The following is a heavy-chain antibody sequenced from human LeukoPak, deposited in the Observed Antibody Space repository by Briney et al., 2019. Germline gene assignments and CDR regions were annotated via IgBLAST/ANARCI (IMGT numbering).Heavy chain of an antibody. Sequence: GGSLRLSCATSGFTFATYAMSWVRQAPGKGLEWVAVISYDGSNKYYGDSVKGRFTISRDNSKNTLYLQMNSLRAEDTAVYYCAKEPYSSGWYDYYGMDVWGQGTTVTVSS. J-gene: IGHJ6*02. V-gene: IGHV3-30*18. CDR3: AKEPYSSGWYDYYGMDV. D-gene: IGHD6-19*01. CDR2: ISYDGSNK. CDR1: GFTFATYA.